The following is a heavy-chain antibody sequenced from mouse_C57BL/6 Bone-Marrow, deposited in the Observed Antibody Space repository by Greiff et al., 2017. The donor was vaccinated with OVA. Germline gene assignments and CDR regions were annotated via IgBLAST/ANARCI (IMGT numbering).Heavy chain of an antibody. Sequence: QVQLQQPGAELVKPGASVKLSCKASGYTFTSYWMHWVKQRPGRGLEWIGRIDPNGGGTKYNEKFKSKATLTVDKPSSTAYMQLSSLTSEDSAVYDCARDDLLTGDPYWYLDVWGTGTTVTVSS. D-gene: IGHD4-1*01. CDR3: ARDDLLTGDPYWYLDV. V-gene: IGHV1-72*01. CDR2: IDPNGGGT. CDR1: GYTFTSYW. J-gene: IGHJ1*03.